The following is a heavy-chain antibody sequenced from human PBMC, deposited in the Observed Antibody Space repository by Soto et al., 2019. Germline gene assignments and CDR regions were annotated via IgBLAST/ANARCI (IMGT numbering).Heavy chain of an antibody. CDR2: IYWDDDK. D-gene: IGHD3-3*01. J-gene: IGHJ4*02. Sequence: QITLNESGLALVKPTQTLTLTCTFSGFSLTTSGVGVGWIRQSPGKAPEWLALIYWDDDKRYSPSLKSRLTITKDTSKNQVVLTMADLDPADTATYYCAHRILRTVFGLVTTTAIYLDFWGQGIPVAVSS. V-gene: IGHV2-5*02. CDR1: GFSLTTSGVG. CDR3: AHRILRTVFGLVTTTAIYLDF.